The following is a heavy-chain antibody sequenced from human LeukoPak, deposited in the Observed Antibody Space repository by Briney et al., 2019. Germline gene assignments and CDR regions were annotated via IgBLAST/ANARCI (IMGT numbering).Heavy chain of an antibody. CDR1: GFTFSSYS. CDR2: ISSSSSYI. Sequence: GGSLRLSRAASGFTFSSYSMNWVRQAPGKGLEWVSSISSSSSYIYYADSVKGRFTISRDNAKNSLYLQMNSLRAEGTAVYYCARGGDGYNNVDYWGQGTLVTVSS. CDR3: ARGGDGYNNVDY. J-gene: IGHJ4*02. V-gene: IGHV3-21*01. D-gene: IGHD5-24*01.